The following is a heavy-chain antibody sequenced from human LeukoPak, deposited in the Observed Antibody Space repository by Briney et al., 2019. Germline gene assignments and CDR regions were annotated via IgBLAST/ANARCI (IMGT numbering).Heavy chain of an antibody. CDR1: GFTFSNYA. CDR3: ARGSLRYYDSSGYYYDY. J-gene: IGHJ4*02. Sequence: GGSLRLSRAASGFTFSNYAMSWVRQAPGKGLEWVGRTRNKANSYTTEYAASVKGRFTISRDDSKNSLYLQMNSLKTEDTAVYYCARGSLRYYDSSGYYYDYWGQGTLVTVSS. V-gene: IGHV3-72*01. D-gene: IGHD3-22*01. CDR2: TRNKANSYTT.